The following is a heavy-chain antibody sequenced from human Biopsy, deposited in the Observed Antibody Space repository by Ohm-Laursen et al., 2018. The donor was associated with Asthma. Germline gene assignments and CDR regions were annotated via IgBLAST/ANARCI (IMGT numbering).Heavy chain of an antibody. V-gene: IGHV4-39*01. D-gene: IGHD5-12*01. CDR2: THYSGST. CDR3: ASPVNRAFGGYEWAAVFDY. CDR1: GGSITSSSYY. J-gene: IGHJ4*02. Sequence: SETLSLTCTVSGGSITSSSYYWAWIRQAPGKGPEWIGTTHYSGSTFYKPSLRGRVTMSLDTSTNQFSLRLRSVTATDTAVYYCASPVNRAFGGYEWAAVFDYWGQGILVTVSS.